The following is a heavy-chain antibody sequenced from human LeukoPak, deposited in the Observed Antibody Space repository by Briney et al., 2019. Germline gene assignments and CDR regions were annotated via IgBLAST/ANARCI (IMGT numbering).Heavy chain of an antibody. D-gene: IGHD5-24*01. CDR2: ISGSGGST. Sequence: GGSLRLSCAASGFTFSSYAMSWVRQAPGKGLEWVSAISGSGGSTYYADSVKGRFTISRDNAKNSLYLQMNSLRAEDTAVYYCARSPGRDGYNWYYGMDVWGQGTTVTVSS. CDR1: GFTFSSYA. CDR3: ARSPGRDGYNWYYGMDV. J-gene: IGHJ6*02. V-gene: IGHV3-23*01.